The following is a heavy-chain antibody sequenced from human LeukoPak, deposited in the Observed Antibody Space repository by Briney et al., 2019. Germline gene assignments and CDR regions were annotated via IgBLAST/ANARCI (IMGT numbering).Heavy chain of an antibody. D-gene: IGHD2-2*01. CDR1: GFPFTSYA. CDR2: ISSGGATI. J-gene: IGHJ4*02. Sequence: GGSLRLSCAASGFPFTSYAMTWVRQAPGKGLEWVSSISSGGATIYYADSVKGRFTLSRDTSKNTLYLQMNTLRAEDTAVYYCAKEAQGCSITSCYFDSWGQGTLVTVSS. CDR3: AKEAQGCSITSCYFDS. V-gene: IGHV3-23*01.